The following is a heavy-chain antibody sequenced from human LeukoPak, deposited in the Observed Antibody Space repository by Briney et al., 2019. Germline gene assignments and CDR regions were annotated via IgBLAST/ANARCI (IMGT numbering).Heavy chain of an antibody. V-gene: IGHV4-61*02. CDR2: VYTSGST. D-gene: IGHD6-13*01. J-gene: IGHJ4*02. Sequence: SQTLSLTCTVSGGSISSASYYWSWIRQPAGKGLEWIGRVYTSGSTNYNPSLESRVTMSVDTSKNQFSLNLSSVTAADTAAYYCARGNSSSWPLDYWGQGALVTVSS. CDR3: ARGNSSSWPLDY. CDR1: GGSISSASYY.